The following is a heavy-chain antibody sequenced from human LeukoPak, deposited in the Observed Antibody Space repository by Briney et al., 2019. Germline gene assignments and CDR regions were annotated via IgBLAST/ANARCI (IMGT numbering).Heavy chain of an antibody. CDR2: IYHNGTP. Sequence: PSGTLSLTCGVSVGSISSGNWWSWVRQSPGKGLEWIGEIYHNGTPNYNPSLKSRVTISADTFKNHFSLKLTSVTAADTAVYYCARHSRDGYIDFDNWGQGTLVTVSS. J-gene: IGHJ4*02. CDR1: VGSISSGNW. V-gene: IGHV4-4*02. D-gene: IGHD5-24*01. CDR3: ARHSRDGYIDFDN.